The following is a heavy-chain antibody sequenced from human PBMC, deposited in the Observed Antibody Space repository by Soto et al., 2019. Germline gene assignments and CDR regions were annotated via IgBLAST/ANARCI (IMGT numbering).Heavy chain of an antibody. CDR2: ISSSSSYI. Sequence: GGSLRLSCAASGFTFSSYAMSWVRQAPGKGLEWVSSISSSSSYIYYADSVKGRFTISRDNSKNTLYLQMNSLRAEDTAVYYCASEDCSGGTCYYYGMDVWGQGTTVTVSS. CDR3: ASEDCSGGTCYYYGMDV. CDR1: GFTFSSYA. D-gene: IGHD2-15*01. J-gene: IGHJ6*02. V-gene: IGHV3-21*01.